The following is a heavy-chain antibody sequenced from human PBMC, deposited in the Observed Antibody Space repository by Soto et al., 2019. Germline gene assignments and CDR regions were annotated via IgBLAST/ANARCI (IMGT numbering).Heavy chain of an antibody. CDR2: ISGSGGST. V-gene: IGHV3-23*01. J-gene: IGHJ4*02. Sequence: TGGALRLSCAAPGFTFSSYSMSWVRPAPGEGLEWVSAISGSGGSTYYADSVKGRFTISRDNAKNSLYLQMNSLRAEDTAVYYCAREHDYIWGSYPLFDYWGQGTLVTVSS. CDR3: AREHDYIWGSYPLFDY. D-gene: IGHD3-16*02. CDR1: GFTFSSYS.